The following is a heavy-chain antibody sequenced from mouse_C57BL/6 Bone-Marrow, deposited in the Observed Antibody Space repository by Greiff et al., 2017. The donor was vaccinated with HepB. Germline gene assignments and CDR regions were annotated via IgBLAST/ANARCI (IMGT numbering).Heavy chain of an antibody. Sequence: EVQLQQSGPVLVKPGASVKMSCKASGYTFTDYYMNWVKQSHGKSLEWIGVINPYNGGTSYNQKFKGKATLTVDKSSSTAYMELNSLTSEDSAVYYCARGWGYYVPWFAYWGQGTLVTVSA. J-gene: IGHJ3*01. CDR1: GYTFTDYY. V-gene: IGHV1-19*01. CDR3: ARGWGYYVPWFAY. CDR2: INPYNGGT. D-gene: IGHD2-3*01.